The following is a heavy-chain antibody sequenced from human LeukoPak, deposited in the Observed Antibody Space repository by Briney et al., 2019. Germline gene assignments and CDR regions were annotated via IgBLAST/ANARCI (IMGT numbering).Heavy chain of an antibody. CDR1: GGTFSSYV. V-gene: IGHV1-69*13. CDR3: ARDPRDQYSSSWYHYYYYMDV. CDR2: IIPIFGTA. J-gene: IGHJ6*03. D-gene: IGHD6-13*01. Sequence: SVKVSCKASGGTFSSYVISWVRQAPGQGLEWMGGIIPIFGTANYAQKFQGRVTITADESTSTAYMELSSLRSEDTAVYYCARDPRDQYSSSWYHYYYYMDVWGKGTTVTVSS.